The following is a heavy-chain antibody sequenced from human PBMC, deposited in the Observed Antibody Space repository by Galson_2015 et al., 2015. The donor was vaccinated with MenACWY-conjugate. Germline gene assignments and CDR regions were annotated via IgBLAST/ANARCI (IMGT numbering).Heavy chain of an antibody. D-gene: IGHD3-3*01. CDR1: GFTFSSYS. J-gene: IGHJ4*02. CDR2: ISSSSSTI. Sequence: SLRLSCAASGFTFSSYSMNWVRQAPGKGLEWVSYISSSSSTIYYADSVKGRFTISRDNAKNSLYLQMNSLRAEDTAVYYCTSSITIFGEVAGVWDYFDYWGQGTLVTVSS. CDR3: TSSITIFGEVAGVWDYFDY. V-gene: IGHV3-48*04.